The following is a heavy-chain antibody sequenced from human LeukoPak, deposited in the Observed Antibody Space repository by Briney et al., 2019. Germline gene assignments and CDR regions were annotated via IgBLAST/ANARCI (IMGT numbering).Heavy chain of an antibody. Sequence: GGSLRLSCAASGFTFSTYSMNWVRQAPGKGLEWVSSISYGSIYIYYADSVKGRFTISRDDAQNSLYLQLNSLRAEGSALYYCARANTNGYTYGNFDYWGQGTLVTVSS. CDR3: ARANTNGYTYGNFDY. V-gene: IGHV3-21*01. CDR1: GFTFSTYS. CDR2: ISYGSIYI. D-gene: IGHD5-18*01. J-gene: IGHJ4*02.